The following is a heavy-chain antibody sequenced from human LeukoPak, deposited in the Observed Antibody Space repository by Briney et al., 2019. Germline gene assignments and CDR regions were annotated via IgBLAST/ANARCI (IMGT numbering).Heavy chain of an antibody. D-gene: IGHD2-15*01. V-gene: IGHV1-69*04. CDR2: IIPIFGIA. J-gene: IGHJ5*02. CDR3: ARVGRYSELPNWFDP. CDR1: GGTFSSYA. Sequence: SVKVSCKASGGTFSSYAISWVRQAPGQGLEWMGRIIPIFGIANYARKFQGRVTITADKSTSTAYMELSSLRSEDTAVYYCARVGRYSELPNWFDPWGQGALVTVSS.